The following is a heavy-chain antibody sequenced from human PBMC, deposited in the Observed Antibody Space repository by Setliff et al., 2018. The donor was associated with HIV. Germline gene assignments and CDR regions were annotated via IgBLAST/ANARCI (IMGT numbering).Heavy chain of an antibody. Sequence: SETLSLTCTVSGSSISSDDHYWSWIRQPPGKGLEWIGYIYHTGATYYKSSLESRLTISVDTSKNQFSLKLNSVTAADTAVYFCARMSISASVYLDYWGQGSQVTVSS. J-gene: IGHJ4*02. CDR3: ARMSISASVYLDY. CDR2: IYHTGAT. D-gene: IGHD6-25*01. CDR1: GSSISSDDHY. V-gene: IGHV4-30-4*01.